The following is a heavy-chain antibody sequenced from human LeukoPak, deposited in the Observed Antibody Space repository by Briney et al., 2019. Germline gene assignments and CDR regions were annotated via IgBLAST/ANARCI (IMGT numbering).Heavy chain of an antibody. J-gene: IGHJ5*02. CDR2: IIPIFGTE. D-gene: IGHD3-10*01. V-gene: IGHV1-69*05. Sequence: GASVKVSCKASGCTFSSYAISWVRQAPGQGLEWMGGIIPIFGTENYAQKFQGRVTITTDESTSTAYMELSSLRSEDTAVYYCARGAEGVWFDPWGQGTLVTVSS. CDR3: ARGAEGVWFDP. CDR1: GCTFSSYA.